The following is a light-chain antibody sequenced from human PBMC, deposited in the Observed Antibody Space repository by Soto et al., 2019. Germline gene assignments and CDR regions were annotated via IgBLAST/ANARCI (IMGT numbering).Light chain of an antibody. J-gene: IGKJ1*01. V-gene: IGKV3-11*01. CDR3: EHRLNWPPG. CDR2: DAS. Sequence: EIFLTQSPDTLSLSPGERATLTCRASQSVTNYIAWYHQRPGQPPRLLIYDASNSATGVPARFSGTRSETDFTVNTSDVEPADSRFDDCEHRLNWPPGFGHGTKVES. CDR1: QSVTNY.